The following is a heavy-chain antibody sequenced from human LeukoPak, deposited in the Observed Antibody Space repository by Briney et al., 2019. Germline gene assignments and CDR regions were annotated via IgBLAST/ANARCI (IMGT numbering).Heavy chain of an antibody. J-gene: IGHJ3*02. CDR1: GGSFSGYY. Sequence: PSETLSLTCAVYGGSFSGYYWSWIRQPPGKGLEWIGEINHSGSTNYNPSLKSRVTISVDTSKNQFSLKLSSVTAADTAVYYCARDGLRRSHAFDIWGQGTMVTVSS. CDR2: INHSGST. V-gene: IGHV4-34*01. CDR3: ARDGLRRSHAFDI. D-gene: IGHD5-12*01.